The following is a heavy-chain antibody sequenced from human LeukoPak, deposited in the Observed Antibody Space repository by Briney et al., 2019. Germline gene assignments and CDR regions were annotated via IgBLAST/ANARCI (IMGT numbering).Heavy chain of an antibody. Sequence: GGSLRLSCAASGFTFSSYGMHWVRQAPGKGLEWVAVILNDGSQEKYADSVKGRFTISRDNSKNTLFLQMNSLRAEDTAVYYGAREDARGENVWDIWAKGTMVPVFS. D-gene: IGHD3-16*01. J-gene: IGHJ3*02. CDR2: ILNDGSQE. V-gene: IGHV3-33*01. CDR3: AREDARGENVWDI. CDR1: GFTFSSYG.